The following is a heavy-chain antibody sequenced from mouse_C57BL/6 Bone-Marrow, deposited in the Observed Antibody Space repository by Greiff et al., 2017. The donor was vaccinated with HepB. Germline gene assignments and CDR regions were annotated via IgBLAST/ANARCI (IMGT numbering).Heavy chain of an antibody. J-gene: IGHJ2*01. CDR1: GFTFSDYY. D-gene: IGHD1-1*01. V-gene: IGHV5-12*01. CDR3: ARSGDDAYDFDY. CDR2: ISNGGGST. Sequence: EVKLVESGGGLVQPGGSLKLSCAASGFTFSDYYMSWVRQTPEKRLEWVAYISNGGGSTYYPDTVKGRFTISRENAKNTLYQQLSRLKSEDPAKYYCARSGDDAYDFDYWGQGTTLTVSS.